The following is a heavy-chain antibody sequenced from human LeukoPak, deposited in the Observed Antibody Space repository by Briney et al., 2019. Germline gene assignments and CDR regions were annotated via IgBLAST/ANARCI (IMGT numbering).Heavy chain of an antibody. J-gene: IGHJ4*02. CDR1: GFTFSSYG. Sequence: PGRSLTLSCAASGFTFSSYGMHWVRQALGKGLEWVAVISYDGSKKYYVDSVKGRFTISRDNSKNTLYLQMNSLRAEDTAVYYCAKVFGTLYPNRSWNLDYWGQGTLVTVSS. D-gene: IGHD6-13*01. CDR2: ISYDGSKK. CDR3: AKVFGTLYPNRSWNLDY. V-gene: IGHV3-30*18.